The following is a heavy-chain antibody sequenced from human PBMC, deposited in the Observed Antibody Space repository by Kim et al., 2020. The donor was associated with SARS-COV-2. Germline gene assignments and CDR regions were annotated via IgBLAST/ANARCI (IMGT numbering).Heavy chain of an antibody. V-gene: IGHV3-15*01. Sequence: GGSLRLSCAASGFTFSNAWMSWVRQAPGKGLEWVGRIKSKTDGGTTDYAAPVKGRFTISRDDSKNTLYLQMNSLKTEDTAVYYCTTGPPYYDFWSGDDYWGQGTLVTVSS. J-gene: IGHJ4*02. CDR3: TTGPPYYDFWSGDDY. CDR1: GFTFSNAW. CDR2: IKSKTDGGTT. D-gene: IGHD3-3*01.